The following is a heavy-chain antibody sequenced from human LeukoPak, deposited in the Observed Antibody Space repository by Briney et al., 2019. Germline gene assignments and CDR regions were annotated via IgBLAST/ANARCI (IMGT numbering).Heavy chain of an antibody. J-gene: IGHJ4*02. CDR2: INSDGSST. Sequence: GGSLRLSCAASGFTFSSYWMHWVRQAPGKGLVWVSRINSDGSSTSYADSVKGRFTISRDNSKNTLYLQMNSLRAEDTAVYYCAKVRATYYDILTGFDYWGQGTLVTVSS. V-gene: IGHV3-74*01. D-gene: IGHD3-9*01. CDR1: GFTFSSYW. CDR3: AKVRATYYDILTGFDY.